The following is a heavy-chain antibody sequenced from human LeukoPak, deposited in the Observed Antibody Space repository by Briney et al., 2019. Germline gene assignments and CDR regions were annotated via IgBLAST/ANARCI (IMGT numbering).Heavy chain of an antibody. V-gene: IGHV3-49*03. CDR1: GFTFGDYA. J-gene: IGHJ3*02. CDR3: TREIDHYYDSSGYYPDAFDI. D-gene: IGHD3-22*01. Sequence: GGSLRLSCTASGFTFGDYAMSWFRQAPGKGLEWVGFIRSKAYGGTTEYAASVKGRFTISRDDSKSIAYLQMNSLETEDTAVYYCTREIDHYYDSSGYYPDAFDIWGQGTMVTVSS. CDR2: IRSKAYGGTT.